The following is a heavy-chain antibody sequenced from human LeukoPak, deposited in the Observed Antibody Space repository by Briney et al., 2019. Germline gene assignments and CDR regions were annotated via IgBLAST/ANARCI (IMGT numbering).Heavy chain of an antibody. Sequence: ASVKVSCKASGYTFTSYGISWVRQAPGQGLEWMGWISAYNGNTNYAQKLQGRVTMTTDTSTSTAYMELRSLRSDDTAVYYCARAAEWELPLHNYFDYWGQGTLVTVSS. CDR1: GYTFTSYG. CDR2: ISAYNGNT. V-gene: IGHV1-18*01. J-gene: IGHJ4*02. CDR3: ARAAEWELPLHNYFDY. D-gene: IGHD1-26*01.